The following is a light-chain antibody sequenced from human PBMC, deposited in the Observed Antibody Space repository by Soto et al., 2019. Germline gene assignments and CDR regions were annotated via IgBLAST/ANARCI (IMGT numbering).Light chain of an antibody. CDR3: QQRYTTPIT. Sequence: DIQMTQSPSSLSASVGDRVTITCRASQSIRSYLNWYQQKPEKAPELLIYEASSLQSGVPSRFSGSRSCTDSTLTISSLQPEDFATYYCQQRYTTPITFGPGTKVDIK. J-gene: IGKJ3*01. CDR2: EAS. V-gene: IGKV1-39*01. CDR1: QSIRSY.